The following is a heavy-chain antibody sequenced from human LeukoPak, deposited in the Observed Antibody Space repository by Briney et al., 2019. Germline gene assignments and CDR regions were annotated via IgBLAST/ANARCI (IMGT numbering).Heavy chain of an antibody. CDR1: GGSISSGDYY. CDR3: ATVSLIWFGESHFDY. V-gene: IGHV4-30-4*08. J-gene: IGHJ4*02. CDR2: IYYSGST. Sequence: SQTLSLTCTVSGGSISSGDYYWSWIRQPPGKGLEWIGYIYYSGSTYYNPSLKSRVTISVDTSKNQFSLKLSSVTAADTAVYYCATVSLIWFGESHFDYWGQGTLVTVSS. D-gene: IGHD3-10*01.